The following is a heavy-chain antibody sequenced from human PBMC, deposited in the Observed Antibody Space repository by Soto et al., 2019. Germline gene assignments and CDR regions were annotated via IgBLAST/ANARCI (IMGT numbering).Heavy chain of an antibody. J-gene: IGHJ4*02. CDR2: IYHSGST. CDR3: ARGSGFGESFDY. CDR1: GYSMSSGYY. V-gene: IGHV4-38-2*01. Sequence: SQTLSLTCAVSGYSMSSGYYWGCIRQPPGKGLEWIGSIYHSGSTYYNPSLKSRVTISVDTSKNQFSLKLSSVTAADPAVYYCARGSGFGESFDYWGQGTLVTDS. D-gene: IGHD3-10*01.